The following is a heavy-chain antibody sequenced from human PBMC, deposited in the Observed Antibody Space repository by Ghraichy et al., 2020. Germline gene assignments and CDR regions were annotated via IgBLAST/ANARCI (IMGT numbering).Heavy chain of an antibody. V-gene: IGHV4-34*01. CDR3: ARGFAFSSGSHLDY. Sequence: SETLSLTCAVYGGSFSGYYWSWIRQPPGKGLEWIGEINHSGSTNYNPSLKSRVTISVDTSKNQFSLKLSSVTAADTAVYYCARGFAFSSGSHLDYWGQGTLVTVSS. D-gene: IGHD3-10*01. J-gene: IGHJ4*02. CDR2: INHSGST. CDR1: GGSFSGYY.